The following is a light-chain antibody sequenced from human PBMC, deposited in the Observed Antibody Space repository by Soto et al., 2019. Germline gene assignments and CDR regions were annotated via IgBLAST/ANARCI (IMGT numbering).Light chain of an antibody. CDR2: AAS. J-gene: IGKJ1*01. CDR3: QQSYSTPQT. V-gene: IGKV1-39*01. CDR1: QSISNY. Sequence: DIQMTQSPSSLSASVGDRVTITCRASQSISNYLNWYQQKPGKAPKLLIYAASSLQSGVPSRFSGSGSGTDFTRTISSLQPEDFATYYWQQSYSTPQTFGQGTKVEIK.